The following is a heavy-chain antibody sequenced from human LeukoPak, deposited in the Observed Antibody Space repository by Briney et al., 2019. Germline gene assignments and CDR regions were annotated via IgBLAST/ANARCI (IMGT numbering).Heavy chain of an antibody. CDR3: ARISSSNWYNERGAFDV. Sequence: SETLSLTCTVSGGSISSYYWSWIRQPPGKGLEWIGYIYHSGSTKYNPSLKSRVTISVDTSKNQFSLKMSSVTAADTAVYYCARISSSNWYNERGAFDVWGQGTMVTVSS. J-gene: IGHJ3*01. CDR1: GGSISSYY. D-gene: IGHD6-13*01. CDR2: IYHSGST. V-gene: IGHV4-59*01.